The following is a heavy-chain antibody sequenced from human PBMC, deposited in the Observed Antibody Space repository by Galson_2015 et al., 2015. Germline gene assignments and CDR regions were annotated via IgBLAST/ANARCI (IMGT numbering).Heavy chain of an antibody. CDR1: GFTFSGYS. D-gene: IGHD6-6*01. CDR3: ASGGSSSGYYFDY. J-gene: IGHJ4*02. CDR2: ISSSSSYI. Sequence: SLRLSCAASGFTFSGYSMNWVRQAPGKGLEWVSSISSSSSYIYYADSVKGRFTISRDNAKNSLYLQMNSLRAEDTAVYYCASGGSSSGYYFDYWGQGTLVTVSS. V-gene: IGHV3-21*01.